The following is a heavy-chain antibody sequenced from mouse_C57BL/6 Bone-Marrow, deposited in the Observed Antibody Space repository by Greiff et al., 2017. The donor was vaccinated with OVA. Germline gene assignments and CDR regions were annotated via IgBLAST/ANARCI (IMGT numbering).Heavy chain of an antibody. Sequence: EVQGVESGGGLVKPGGSLKLSCAASGFTFSSYTMSWVRQTPEKRLEWVATISGGGGNTYYPDSVKGRFTISRDNAKNTLYLQMSSLRSEDTALYYCARPSQRVDYWGQGTSVTVSS. V-gene: IGHV5-9*01. CDR1: GFTFSSYT. CDR3: ARPSQRVDY. CDR2: ISGGGGNT. J-gene: IGHJ4*01.